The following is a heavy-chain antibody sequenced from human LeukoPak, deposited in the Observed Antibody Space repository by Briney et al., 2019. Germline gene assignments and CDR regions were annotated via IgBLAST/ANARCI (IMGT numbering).Heavy chain of an antibody. J-gene: IGHJ4*02. CDR3: ARDATRGGDNDY. CDR1: GFTFSNYW. V-gene: IGHV3-7*01. CDR2: MNIDGSEK. Sequence: PGGSLRLSCAASGFTFSNYWMGWVRQAPGKRPEWVANMNIDGSEKYYADSVKGRFTISRDNAKNSLYLQMNSLRAEDTAVYYCARDATRGGDNDYWGQGTRVIVSS. D-gene: IGHD2-21*02.